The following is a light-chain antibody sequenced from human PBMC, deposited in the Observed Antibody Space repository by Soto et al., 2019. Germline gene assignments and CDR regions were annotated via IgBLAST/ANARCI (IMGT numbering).Light chain of an antibody. J-gene: IGLJ3*02. Sequence: QSVLTQPPSVSAAPGQKITISCSGGSFNIGQTPVSWYQQLPGTAPRLLIYDNEKRPSGIPDRFSGSKSGTSATLGITGLQTGDEADYYCGAWDTSLSAGVFGGGTKLTVL. V-gene: IGLV1-51*01. CDR3: GAWDTSLSAGV. CDR1: SFNIGQTP. CDR2: DNE.